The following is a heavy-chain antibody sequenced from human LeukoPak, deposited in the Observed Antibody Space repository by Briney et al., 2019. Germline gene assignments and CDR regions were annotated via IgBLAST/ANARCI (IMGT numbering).Heavy chain of an antibody. V-gene: IGHV3-23*01. D-gene: IGHD3-10*01. CDR3: AKDKSARELYYYGSGSSYFDY. CDR1: GFTFSSHA. Sequence: PGGSLRLSCAASGFTFSSHAMSWVRQAPGKGLEWVSAIGDDVVSTYYADSVKGRFTISRDNSKNTLYLQMNSLRAEDTAVYYCAKDKSARELYYYGSGSSYFDYWGQGTLVTVSS. CDR2: IGDDVVST. J-gene: IGHJ4*02.